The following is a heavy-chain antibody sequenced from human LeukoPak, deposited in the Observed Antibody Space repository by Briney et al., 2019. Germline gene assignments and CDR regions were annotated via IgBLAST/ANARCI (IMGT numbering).Heavy chain of an antibody. CDR3: ARDPLSDSP. Sequence: GGSLRLSCAASGFSFSTYSMTWVRQAPGKGLEWVSYIRSSSSTIYYADSVKGRFTISRDNAQNSLYLQMNSLRAEDTAVYYCARDPLSDSPWGQGTLVTVSS. V-gene: IGHV3-48*04. J-gene: IGHJ5*02. CDR2: IRSSSSTI. CDR1: GFSFSTYS. D-gene: IGHD2-15*01.